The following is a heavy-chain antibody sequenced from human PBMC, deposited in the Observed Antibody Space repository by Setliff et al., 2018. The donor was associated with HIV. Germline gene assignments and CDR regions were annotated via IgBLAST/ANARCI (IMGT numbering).Heavy chain of an antibody. V-gene: IGHV4-38-2*02. D-gene: IGHD3-22*01. Sequence: SETLSLTCGVSGYSLTSGYYWGWIRQPPGKGLEWIGSIHDSGRTYYNPSLKSRVTISVDTSKNQFSLKLKSVTAADTAVYYCAREDTTGYYSLSAFDIWGQGTLVTVSS. CDR1: GYSLTSGYY. CDR3: AREDTTGYYSLSAFDI. J-gene: IGHJ3*02. CDR2: IHDSGRT.